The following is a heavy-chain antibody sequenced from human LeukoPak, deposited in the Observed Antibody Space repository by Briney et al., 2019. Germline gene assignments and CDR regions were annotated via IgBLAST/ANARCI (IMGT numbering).Heavy chain of an antibody. CDR3: ARDSLYYDYVWGSYRPTDAFDI. CDR1: GGSISSYY. Sequence: SETLSLTCTVSGGSISSYYWSWIRQPPGKGREWIGYIYYSGSTNYNPSLKSRVTISVDTSKNQFSLKLSSVTAADTAVYYCARDSLYYDYVWGSYRPTDAFDIWGQGTMVTVSS. V-gene: IGHV4-59*01. D-gene: IGHD3-16*02. CDR2: IYYSGST. J-gene: IGHJ3*02.